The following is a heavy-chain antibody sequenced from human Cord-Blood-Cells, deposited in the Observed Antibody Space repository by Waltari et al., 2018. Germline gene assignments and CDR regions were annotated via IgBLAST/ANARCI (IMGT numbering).Heavy chain of an antibody. CDR1: GFSLSNARMG. D-gene: IGHD3-3*01. V-gene: IGHV2-26*01. CDR3: ARINTYYDFWSGYYYYYYYMDV. CDR2: IFSNDEK. Sequence: QVTLKESGPVLVKPTETLTLTCTVSGFSLSNARMGVSWIRQPPGKALEWLAHIFSNDEKSYSTSLKSRLTISKDTSKSQVVLTMTNMDPVDTATYYCARINTYYDFWSGYYYYYYYMDVWGKGTTVTVSS. J-gene: IGHJ6*03.